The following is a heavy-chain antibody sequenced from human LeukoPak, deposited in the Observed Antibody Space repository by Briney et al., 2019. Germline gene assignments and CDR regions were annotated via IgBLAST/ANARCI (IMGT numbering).Heavy chain of an antibody. V-gene: IGHV4-59*12. CDR1: GGSISSYY. D-gene: IGHD6-13*01. Sequence: NASETPSLTCTVSGGSISSYYWSWIRKPPGKGLEWIGYIYFSGSTNYNPSLKSRVTISVDTSKNQFSLKLSSVTAADTAVYYCARVRRVAAAGTGGVDYWGQGTLVTVSS. CDR3: ARVRRVAAAGTGGVDY. J-gene: IGHJ4*02. CDR2: IYFSGST.